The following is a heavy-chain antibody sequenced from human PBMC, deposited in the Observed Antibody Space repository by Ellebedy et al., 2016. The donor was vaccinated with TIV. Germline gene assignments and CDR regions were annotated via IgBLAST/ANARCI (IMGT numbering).Heavy chain of an antibody. D-gene: IGHD3-16*01. CDR1: GFTFSSYA. J-gene: IGHJ6*02. CDR2: ISYDGSNK. V-gene: IGHV3-30-3*01. Sequence: GGSLRLXCAASGFTFSSYAMHWVRQAPGKGLEWVAVISYDGSNKYYADSVKGRFTISRDNSKNTLYLQMNSLRAEDTAVYYCARDYAEYYYYGMDVWGQGTTVTVSS. CDR3: ARDYAEYYYYGMDV.